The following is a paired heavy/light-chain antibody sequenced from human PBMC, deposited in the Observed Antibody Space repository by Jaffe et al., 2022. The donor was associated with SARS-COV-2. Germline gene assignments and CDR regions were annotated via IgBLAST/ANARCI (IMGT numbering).Heavy chain of an antibody. CDR2: INPNNGDT. CDR3: ARDRRSNWSGDAFDI. J-gene: IGHJ3*02. Sequence: QVQLVQSGAEVKKPGASVKVSCKASGDTGFTWVRQAPGQGLEWMGWINPNNGDTNYAQKFQGRVTMTTDTSTNTAYMELRSLRSDDTAVYYCARDRRSNWSGDAFDIWGQGTMVTVSS. V-gene: IGHV1-18*01. CDR1: GDTG. D-gene: IGHD3-3*01.
Light chain of an antibody. CDR1: QSVLYSSNNNNY. Sequence: DIVMTQSPDSLAVSLGERATINCKSSQSVLYSSNNNNYLAWYQQKPGQPPKLLIYWASTRESGVPDRFSGSGSGTDFTLTISSLQAEDVAVYYCQQYYTTPRTFGQGTKVEIK. CDR3: QQYYTTPRT. CDR2: WAS. V-gene: IGKV4-1*01. J-gene: IGKJ1*01.